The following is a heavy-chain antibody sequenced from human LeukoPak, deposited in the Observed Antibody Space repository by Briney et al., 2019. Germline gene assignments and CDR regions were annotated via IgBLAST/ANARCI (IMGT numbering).Heavy chain of an antibody. CDR1: GYTFTSYG. D-gene: IGHD6-19*01. Sequence: ASVKVSCKASGYTFTSYGISWVRQAPGQGLEWMGWISAYNGNTNYAQKLQGRVTMTTDTSTSTAYMELRSLRSDDTAVYYCARDAVRHGYSSDWYGYWGQGTLVTVSS. J-gene: IGHJ4*02. CDR2: ISAYNGNT. V-gene: IGHV1-18*01. CDR3: ARDAVRHGYSSDWYGY.